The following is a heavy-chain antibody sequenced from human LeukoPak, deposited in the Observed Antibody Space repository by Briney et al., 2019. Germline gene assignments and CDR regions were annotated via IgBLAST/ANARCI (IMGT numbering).Heavy chain of an antibody. CDR2: INWNGGST. V-gene: IGHV3-20*04. Sequence: GGSLRLSCAASGFTFDDYGMSWVRQAPGKGLEWVSGINWNGGSTGYADSVKGRFTISRDNAKNSLYLQMNSLRAEDTALYYCARVFHHYGSGSYSSFFDYWGQGTLVTVSS. CDR1: GFTFDDYG. D-gene: IGHD3-10*01. J-gene: IGHJ4*02. CDR3: ARVFHHYGSGSYSSFFDY.